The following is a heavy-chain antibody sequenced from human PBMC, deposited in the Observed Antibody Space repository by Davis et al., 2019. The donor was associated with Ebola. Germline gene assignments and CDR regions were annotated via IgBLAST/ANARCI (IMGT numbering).Heavy chain of an antibody. J-gene: IGHJ4*02. Sequence: ESLKISCAASGFTFSSYAMSWVRQAPGKGLEWIGEINHSGSTNYNPSLKSRVTISVDTSKNQFSLKLSSVTAADTAVYYCASLGNYWGQGTLVTVSS. V-gene: IGHV4-34*01. CDR2: INHSGST. D-gene: IGHD3-16*01. CDR3: ASLGNY. CDR1: GFTFSSYA.